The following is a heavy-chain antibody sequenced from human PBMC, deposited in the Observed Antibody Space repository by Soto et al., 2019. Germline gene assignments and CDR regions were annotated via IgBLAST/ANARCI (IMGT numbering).Heavy chain of an antibody. CDR3: ARSSGKWLQFAAFDI. V-gene: IGHV3-33*01. CDR2: IWYDGSNK. J-gene: IGHJ3*02. CDR1: GFTFSSYG. D-gene: IGHD3-10*01. Sequence: QVQLVESGGGVVQPGRSLRLSCAASGFTFSSYGMHWVRQAPGKGLEWVAVIWYDGSNKYYADSVKGRFTISRDNSKNTLYLQMNSLRAEDTAVYYCARSSGKWLQFAAFDIWGQGTMVTVS.